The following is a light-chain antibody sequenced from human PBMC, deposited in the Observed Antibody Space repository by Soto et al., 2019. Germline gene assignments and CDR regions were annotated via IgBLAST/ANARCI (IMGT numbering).Light chain of an antibody. CDR3: QQYGSSLCP. CDR2: GAS. Sequence: EIVLTQSPGTLSLSPGERATLSCRASQSVSSSYLAWYQQNPGQAPRLLIYGASNRATGIPARFSGSGSGTDFTLTISRLEPEDFAVYYCQQYGSSLCPFGPGTKVDIK. V-gene: IGKV3-20*01. CDR1: QSVSSSY. J-gene: IGKJ3*01.